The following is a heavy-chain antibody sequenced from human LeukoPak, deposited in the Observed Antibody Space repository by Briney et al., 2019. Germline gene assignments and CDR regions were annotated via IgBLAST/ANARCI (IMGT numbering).Heavy chain of an antibody. D-gene: IGHD3-9*01. CDR3: GREGALDGDILTGYYKGRVIWFDP. Sequence: GASVKVSCKASGGTFSSYAISWVRQAPGQGLEWMGGIIPIFGTANYAQKFQGRVTITADESTSTAYMELSSLRSEDTAVYYCGREGALDGDILTGYYKGRVIWFDPWGQGTLVTVSS. CDR1: GGTFSSYA. J-gene: IGHJ5*02. CDR2: IIPIFGTA. V-gene: IGHV1-69*13.